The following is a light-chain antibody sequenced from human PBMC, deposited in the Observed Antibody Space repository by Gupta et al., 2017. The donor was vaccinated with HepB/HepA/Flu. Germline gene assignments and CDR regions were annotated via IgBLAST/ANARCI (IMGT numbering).Light chain of an antibody. V-gene: IGLV3-1*01. Sequence: SYELTQPPSVSVSPGQTASITCSGDKLGDKYACWYQQKPGQSPVLVMYQDNRRPSGIPERFSGSNSGNTATLIISGTQAMDEADYDCQAWDDSTALFGGGTKLTVL. CDR2: QDN. CDR3: QAWDDSTAL. J-gene: IGLJ2*01. CDR1: KLGDKY.